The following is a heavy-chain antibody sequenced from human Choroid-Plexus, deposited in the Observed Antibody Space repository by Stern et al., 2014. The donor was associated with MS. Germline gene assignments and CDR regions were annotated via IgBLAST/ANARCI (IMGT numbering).Heavy chain of an antibody. D-gene: IGHD1-14*01. CDR2: IRASGGST. V-gene: IGHV3-23*04. CDR1: GFSFSNYA. CDR3: ASRTRYYGMDV. J-gene: IGHJ6*02. Sequence: EVQLEESGGGLVQPGGSLRLPCAASGFSFSNYAMTWVRQAPGKGLEWVSGIRASGGSTYHADYVKGRFTIFRDNSKNTVYLRMNGRRGEDTAVYYCASRTRYYGMDVWGQGTTVTVSS.